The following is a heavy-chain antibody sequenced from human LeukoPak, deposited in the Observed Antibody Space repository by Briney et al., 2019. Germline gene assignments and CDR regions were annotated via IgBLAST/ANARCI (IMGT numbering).Heavy chain of an antibody. V-gene: IGHV3-23*01. CDR1: GFTLSSYA. Sequence: PGGSLRLSCAASGFTLSSYAMSWVRQAPGKGLEWVSTIDVTTGGSYYADSVKGRFTISRDTFQNTLYLQLNSLRVDDTAVYYCERVNYYQPYFWGQGTLVTVSS. J-gene: IGHJ4*02. CDR3: ERVNYYQPYF. CDR2: IDVTTGGS. D-gene: IGHD2-2*01.